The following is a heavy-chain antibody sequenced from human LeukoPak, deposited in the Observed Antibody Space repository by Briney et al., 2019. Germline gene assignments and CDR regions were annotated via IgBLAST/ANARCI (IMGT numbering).Heavy chain of an antibody. V-gene: IGHV3-23*01. J-gene: IGHJ3*02. D-gene: IGHD4-17*01. CDR2: ITGSGDST. Sequence: GGSLRLSCAASGFTFSSYAMRWVRQAPGKGLEWVSSITGSGDSTYYADSVKGRFTISRDNFKNTLYLQMNSLRAEDTALYHCAKDPNGDYIGAFDMWGQGTMVTVSS. CDR1: GFTFSSYA. CDR3: AKDPNGDYIGAFDM.